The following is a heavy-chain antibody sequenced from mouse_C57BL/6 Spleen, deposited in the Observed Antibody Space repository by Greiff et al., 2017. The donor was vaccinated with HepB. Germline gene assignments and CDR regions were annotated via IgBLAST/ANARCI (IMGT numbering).Heavy chain of an antibody. J-gene: IGHJ2*01. CDR1: GFTFSDYG. CDR2: ISSGSSTI. Sequence: EVKLMESGGGLVKPGGSLKLSCAASGFTFSDYGMHWVRQAPEKGLEWVAYISSGSSTIYYADTVKGRFTISRDNAKNTLFLQMTSLRSEDTAMYYCARTQTAQALDYWGRGTTLTVSS. D-gene: IGHD3-2*02. CDR3: ARTQTAQALDY. V-gene: IGHV5-17*01.